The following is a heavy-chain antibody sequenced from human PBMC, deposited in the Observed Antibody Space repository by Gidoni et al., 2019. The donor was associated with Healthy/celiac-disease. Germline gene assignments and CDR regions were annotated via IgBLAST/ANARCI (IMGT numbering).Heavy chain of an antibody. Sequence: QVQLVQSGAEVKKPGASVKVSCKASGYTFTSYDINWVRQATGQGLEWMGWMNPNSGNTGYAQKFQGRVTMTRNTSISTAYMELSSLRSEDTAVYYCARQASGITGTANWFDPWGQGTLVTVSS. D-gene: IGHD1-7*01. J-gene: IGHJ5*02. V-gene: IGHV1-8*01. CDR3: ARQASGITGTANWFDP. CDR1: GYTFTSYD. CDR2: MNPNSGNT.